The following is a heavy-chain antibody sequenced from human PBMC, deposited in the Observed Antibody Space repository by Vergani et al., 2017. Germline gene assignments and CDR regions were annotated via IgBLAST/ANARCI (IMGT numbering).Heavy chain of an antibody. J-gene: IGHJ4*02. CDR2: LTGGGGST. CDR3: VKDAGSYENFVDS. D-gene: IGHD1-26*01. CDR1: GFTFNHYA. Sequence: VQLVESGGGVVQPGKSLRLSCAASGFTFNHYAMNWVRQAPGKGLEWVSALTGGGGSTYYADSFKGRFIISRDNSRDTLYLQMNSLRPDDTATYYCVKDAGSYENFVDSWGLGTLVT. V-gene: IGHV3-23*04.